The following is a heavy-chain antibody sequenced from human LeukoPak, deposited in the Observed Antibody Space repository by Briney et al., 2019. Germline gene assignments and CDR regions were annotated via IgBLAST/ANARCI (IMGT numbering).Heavy chain of an antibody. D-gene: IGHD3-9*01. Sequence: GGSLRLSCAASGFTFSSYWMHWVRQAPGKGLVWVSRINSDGSSTSYADSVKGRFTISRDNAKNTLYLQMNSLRAEDTAVYYCAKHYDILTGYYFSFDYWGQGTLVTVSS. CDR1: GFTFSSYW. V-gene: IGHV3-74*01. CDR3: AKHYDILTGYYFSFDY. CDR2: INSDGSST. J-gene: IGHJ4*02.